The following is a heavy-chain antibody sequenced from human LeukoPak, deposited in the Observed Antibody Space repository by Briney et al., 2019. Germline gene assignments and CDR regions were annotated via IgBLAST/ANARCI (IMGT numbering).Heavy chain of an antibody. CDR2: FDPEDGET. Sequence: ASVKVSCKVSGYTLTELSMHWVRQAPGKGLEWMGGFDPEDGETIYAQKFQGRVTMTEDTSTDTAYMELSSLRSEDTAVHYCATFTVLPVTTHVASGVWGQGTLVTVS. CDR3: ATFTVLPVTTHVASGV. V-gene: IGHV1-24*01. D-gene: IGHD1-14*01. J-gene: IGHJ4*02. CDR1: GYTLTELS.